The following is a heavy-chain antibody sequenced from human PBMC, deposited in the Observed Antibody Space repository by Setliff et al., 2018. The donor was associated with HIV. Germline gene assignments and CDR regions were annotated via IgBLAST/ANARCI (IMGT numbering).Heavy chain of an antibody. D-gene: IGHD5-12*01. CDR1: GVSMSSHY. Sequence: PSETLSLTCNVSGVSMSSHYWSWIRQAPGQPPNKGLEWIGNIYYSGTTNYNPSHESRVTISIDTSKSQFSLKLTSVTTADTAMYYCAGRGGYNDWYFDYWGQGALVTVSS. CDR3: AGRGGYNDWYFDY. CDR2: IYYSGTT. V-gene: IGHV4-59*11. J-gene: IGHJ4*02.